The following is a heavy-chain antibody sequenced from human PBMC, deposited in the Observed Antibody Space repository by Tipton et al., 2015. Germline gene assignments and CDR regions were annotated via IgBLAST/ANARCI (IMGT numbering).Heavy chain of an antibody. CDR3: ARGPNYYDSTGYYYYYYGMDV. CDR1: GDSISSSNW. Sequence: TLSLTCSVSGDSISSSNWWSWVRQPPGKGLEWIGEINHSGSTNYNPSLKSRVTISVDTSKNQFSLKLSSVTAADTAVYYCARGPNYYDSTGYYYYYYGMDVWGQGTTVTVSS. CDR2: INHSGST. V-gene: IGHV4-4*02. J-gene: IGHJ6*02. D-gene: IGHD3-22*01.